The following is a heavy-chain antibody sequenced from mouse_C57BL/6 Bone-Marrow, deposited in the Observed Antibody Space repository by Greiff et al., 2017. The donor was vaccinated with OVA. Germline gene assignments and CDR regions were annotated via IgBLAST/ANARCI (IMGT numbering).Heavy chain of an antibody. Sequence: VKLMESGPGLVQPSQSLSITCTVSGFSLTSYGVHWVRQSPGTGLEWLGVIWSGGSTDYNAAFISRLSISKDNSKSQVFFKMNSLQADDTAIYYCARYYYGSSWFAYWGQGTLVTVSA. CDR3: ARYYYGSSWFAY. CDR2: IWSGGST. J-gene: IGHJ3*01. V-gene: IGHV2-2*01. D-gene: IGHD1-1*01. CDR1: GFSLTSYG.